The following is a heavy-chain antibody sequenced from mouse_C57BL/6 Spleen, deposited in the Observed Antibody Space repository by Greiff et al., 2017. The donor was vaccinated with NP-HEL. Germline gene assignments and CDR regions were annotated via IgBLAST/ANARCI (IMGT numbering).Heavy chain of an antibody. CDR1: GYAFTNYL. CDR2: INPGSGGT. J-gene: IGHJ1*03. D-gene: IGHD1-1*01. V-gene: IGHV1-54*01. Sequence: VQLQQSGAELVRPGTSVKVSCKASGYAFTNYLIEWVKQRPGQGLEWIGVINPGSGGTNYNEKFKGKATLTADKSSSTAYMQLSSLTSEDSAVYFCARETVVAPHWYFDVWGTGTTVTVSS. CDR3: ARETVVAPHWYFDV.